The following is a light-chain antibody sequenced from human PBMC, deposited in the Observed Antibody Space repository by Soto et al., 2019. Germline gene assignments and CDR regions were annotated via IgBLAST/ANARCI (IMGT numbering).Light chain of an antibody. CDR3: HSYDSSLRAWV. Sequence: QSVLTQPPSVSGAPGQRVTISCTGSSPNIGAGYDVHWYHHLPGTSPKLLIYGNTNRPSGISARFSASKAGSSASLAITGLQAEDEADYYCHSYDSSLRAWVFGGGTKLTVL. CDR1: SPNIGAGYD. CDR2: GNT. V-gene: IGLV1-40*01. J-gene: IGLJ3*02.